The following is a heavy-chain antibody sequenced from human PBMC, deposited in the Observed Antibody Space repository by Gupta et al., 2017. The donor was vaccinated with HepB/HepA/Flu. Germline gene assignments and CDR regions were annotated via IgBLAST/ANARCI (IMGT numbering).Heavy chain of an antibody. Sequence: QVQLQQWGAGLLKPSETLSLTCAVYGGSFSGYYWSWIRQPPGKGLEWIGEINHSGSTNYNPSLKSRVTISVDTSKNQFSLKLSSVTAADTAVYYWARNSGSAVAGTIGWFDPWGQGTLVTVSS. J-gene: IGHJ5*02. CDR2: INHSGST. CDR3: ARNSGSAVAGTIGWFDP. D-gene: IGHD6-19*01. V-gene: IGHV4-34*01. CDR1: GGSFSGYY.